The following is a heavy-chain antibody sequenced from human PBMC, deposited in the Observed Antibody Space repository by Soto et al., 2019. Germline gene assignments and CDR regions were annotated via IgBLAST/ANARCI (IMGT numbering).Heavy chain of an antibody. D-gene: IGHD2-15*01. CDR3: ARELYCSGGSCYSDDAFDI. V-gene: IGHV3-48*01. CDR2: ISSSSSTI. CDR1: GFTFSSYS. J-gene: IGHJ3*02. Sequence: GGSLRLSCAASGFTFSSYSMNWVRQAPGKGLKWVSYISSSSSTIYYADSVKGRFTISRDNAKNSLYLQMNSLRAEDTAVYYCARELYCSGGSCYSDDAFDIWGQGTMVTVSS.